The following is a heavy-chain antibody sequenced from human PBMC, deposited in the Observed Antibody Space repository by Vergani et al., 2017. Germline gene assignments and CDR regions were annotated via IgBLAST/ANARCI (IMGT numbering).Heavy chain of an antibody. CDR2: ISYDGSNK. V-gene: IGHV3-30*18. CDR3: AKDYDDSSGYWEGAFDI. Sequence: QVQLVESGGGVVQPGRSLRLSCAASGFTFSSYGMHWVRQAPGKGLEWVAVISYDGSNKYYADSVKGRFTIARDNSKNTLYLQMNSLRAKDTAVYYCAKDYDDSSGYWEGAFDIWGQGTMVTVSS. D-gene: IGHD3-22*01. CDR1: GFTFSSYG. J-gene: IGHJ3*02.